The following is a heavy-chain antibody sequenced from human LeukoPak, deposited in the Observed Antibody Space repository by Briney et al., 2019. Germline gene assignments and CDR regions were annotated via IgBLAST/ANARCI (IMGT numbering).Heavy chain of an antibody. CDR2: MNPNTGNT. CDR1: GYPFTNYD. CDR3: AVTPSNLSHLDK. V-gene: IGHV1-8*01. J-gene: IGHJ4*02. D-gene: IGHD4-11*01. Sequence: ASVKVSCKASGYPFTNYDINWVRQAPGQGLEWMGWMNPNTGNTGYAQNFQGRVTMTRDTSISTAHMELSSLRPEDTAVYYCAVTPSNLSHLDKWGQGTLVTISS.